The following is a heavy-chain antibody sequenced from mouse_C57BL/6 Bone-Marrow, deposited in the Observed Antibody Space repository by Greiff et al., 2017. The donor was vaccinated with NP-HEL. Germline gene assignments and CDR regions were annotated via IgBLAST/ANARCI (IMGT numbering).Heavy chain of an antibody. CDR2: INPSSGYT. D-gene: IGHD1-1*01. Sequence: QVQLQQSGAELAKPGASVKLSCKASGFTFTSYWMHWVKQRPGQGLEWIGYINPSSGYTKYNQKFKDKATLTADKSSSTAFMQLSSLTYENSAVYSSARLLRGDMDCWGKGTSVTVSS. CDR3: ARLLRGDMDC. CDR1: GFTFTSYW. J-gene: IGHJ4*01. V-gene: IGHV1-7*01.